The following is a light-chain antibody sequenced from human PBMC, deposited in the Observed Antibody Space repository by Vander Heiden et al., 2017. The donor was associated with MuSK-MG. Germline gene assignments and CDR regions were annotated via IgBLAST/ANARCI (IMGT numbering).Light chain of an antibody. CDR1: SSDVGAYNY. Sequence: QSALTQPASVSGSPGQSITISCSGTSSDVGAYNYVSWYQQHPGKAPKLMIYEVSNRPSGVSNRFSGSKSGSTASLTISRLQAEDEADYYCSSYTGNTTPVVFGGGTKLTGL. CDR2: EVS. CDR3: SSYTGNTTPVV. V-gene: IGLV2-14*01. J-gene: IGLJ2*01.